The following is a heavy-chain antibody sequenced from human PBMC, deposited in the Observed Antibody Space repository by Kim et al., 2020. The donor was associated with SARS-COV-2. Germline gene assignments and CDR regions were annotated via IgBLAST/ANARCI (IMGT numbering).Heavy chain of an antibody. CDR1: GGTFSSYA. Sequence: SVKVSCKASGGTFSSYAISWVRQAPGQGLEWMGGIIPIFGTANYAQKFQGRVTITADESTSTAYMELSSLRSEDTVVYYCAGQPNYDILTGSNYGMDVWGQGTTVTVSS. V-gene: IGHV1-69*13. CDR2: IIPIFGTA. CDR3: AGQPNYDILTGSNYGMDV. D-gene: IGHD3-9*01. J-gene: IGHJ6*02.